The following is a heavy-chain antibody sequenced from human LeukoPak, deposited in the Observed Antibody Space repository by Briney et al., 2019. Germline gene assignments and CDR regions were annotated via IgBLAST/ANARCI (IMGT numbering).Heavy chain of an antibody. Sequence: RASVKVSCKASGGTFTSYYMHWVRQAPGQGLEWMGIINPSGGSTSYAQKFQGRVTMTRDTSTSTVYMELSSLRSEDTAVYYCARDRAVPAASDNDGFDPWGQGTLVTVSS. J-gene: IGHJ5*02. CDR2: INPSGGST. V-gene: IGHV1-46*01. CDR3: ARDRAVPAASDNDGFDP. CDR1: GGTFTSYY. D-gene: IGHD2-2*01.